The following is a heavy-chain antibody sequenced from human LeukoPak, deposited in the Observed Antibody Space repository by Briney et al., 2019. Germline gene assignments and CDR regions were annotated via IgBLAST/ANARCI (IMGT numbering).Heavy chain of an antibody. Sequence: SETLSLTCTVSGYSISSGYYWGWIRPPPGKGLEWIGSIYHSGSTYYNPSLKSRVTISVDTSKNLFSLKLSSVTAADTAVYYCARDHNYDSSGYYYAPLGYWGQGTLVTVSS. J-gene: IGHJ4*02. V-gene: IGHV4-38-2*02. D-gene: IGHD3-22*01. CDR3: ARDHNYDSSGYYYAPLGY. CDR2: IYHSGST. CDR1: GYSISSGYY.